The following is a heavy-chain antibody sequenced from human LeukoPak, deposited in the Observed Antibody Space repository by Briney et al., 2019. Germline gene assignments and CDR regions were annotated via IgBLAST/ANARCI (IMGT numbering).Heavy chain of an antibody. Sequence: GASVKVSCKASGYTFTCYGISWVRQAPGQGLEWMGWISAYNGNTNYAQKLQGRVTMTTGTSTSTAYMELRSLRSDDTAVYYCAHEGELLGFDYWGQGTLVTVSS. V-gene: IGHV1-18*01. CDR1: GYTFTCYG. CDR2: ISAYNGNT. J-gene: IGHJ4*02. CDR3: AHEGELLGFDY. D-gene: IGHD1-26*01.